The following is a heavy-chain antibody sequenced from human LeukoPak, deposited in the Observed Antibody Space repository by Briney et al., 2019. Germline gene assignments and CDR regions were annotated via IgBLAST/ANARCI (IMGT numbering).Heavy chain of an antibody. J-gene: IGHJ4*02. V-gene: IGHV1-2*02. CDR1: GYTFTGYY. Sequence: ASVTVSCTASGYTFTGYYMHWVRQAPGQGLEWMGWINPNSGGTNYAQKFQGRVTMTRDTSISTAYMELSRLRSDDTAVYYCARLGIAVSSSLTDDYWGQGTLVTVSS. CDR3: ARLGIAVSSSLTDDY. CDR2: INPNSGGT. D-gene: IGHD6-19*01.